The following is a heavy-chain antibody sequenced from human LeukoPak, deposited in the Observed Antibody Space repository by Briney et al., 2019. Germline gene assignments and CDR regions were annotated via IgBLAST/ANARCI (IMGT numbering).Heavy chain of an antibody. CDR3: AREPGYDNKSGYYVDY. Sequence: GGSLRLSCAASGFTVSSNYMSWVRQAPGKGLEWVSVIYSGGSTYYADSVKGRFTISRDNSKNTLYLQMNSLRAEDAAVYYCAREPGYDNKSGYYVDYWGQGTLVTVSS. CDR1: GFTVSSNY. CDR2: IYSGGST. V-gene: IGHV3-53*01. D-gene: IGHD3-3*01. J-gene: IGHJ4*02.